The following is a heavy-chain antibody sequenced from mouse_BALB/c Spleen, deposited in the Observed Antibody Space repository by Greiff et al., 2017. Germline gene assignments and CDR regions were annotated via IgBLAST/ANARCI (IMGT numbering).Heavy chain of an antibody. J-gene: IGHJ3*01. CDR1: GYAFTNYL. CDR2: INPGSGGT. V-gene: IGHV1-54*01. CDR3: APYGNFFAY. D-gene: IGHD2-1*01. Sequence: QVQLQQSGAELVRPGTSVKVSCKASGYAFTNYLIEWVKQRPGQGLEWIGVINPGSGGTNYNEKFKGKATLTADKSSSTAYMQLSSLTSDDSAVYYCAPYGNFFAYWGQGTLVTVSA.